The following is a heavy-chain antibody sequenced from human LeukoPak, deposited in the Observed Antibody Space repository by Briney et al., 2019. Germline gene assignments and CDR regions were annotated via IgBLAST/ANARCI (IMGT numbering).Heavy chain of an antibody. CDR3: ARDLVTNDAFDI. CDR2: ISSSSSYI. CDR1: GFTFSSNS. V-gene: IGHV3-21*01. J-gene: IGHJ3*02. Sequence: GGSLRLSCAASGFTFSSNSMNWVRQAPGKGMEWVSSISSSSSYIYYADSVKGRFTISRDNAKNSLYLQMNSLRAEDTAVYYCARDLVTNDAFDIWGQETMVTVSS.